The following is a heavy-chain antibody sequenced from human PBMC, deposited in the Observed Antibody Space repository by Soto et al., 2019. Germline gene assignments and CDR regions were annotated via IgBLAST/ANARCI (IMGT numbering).Heavy chain of an antibody. J-gene: IGHJ4*02. CDR1: GYTFTSYG. CDR3: ARDKITGLFDY. V-gene: IGHV1-18*01. CDR2: ISAYNGNT. D-gene: IGHD2-8*02. Sequence: GASVKVSCKPSGYTFTSYGISWVRQAPGQGLEWMEWISAYNGNTNYAQKLQGRVTMTTDTSTSTAYMELRSSVTAADTAVYYCARDKITGLFDYWGQGTLVTVSS.